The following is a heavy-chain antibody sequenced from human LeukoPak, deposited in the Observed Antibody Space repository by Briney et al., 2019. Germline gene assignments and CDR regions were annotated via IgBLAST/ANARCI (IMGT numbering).Heavy chain of an antibody. D-gene: IGHD1-1*01. V-gene: IGHV3-33*01. J-gene: IGHJ4*02. CDR2: IWYDGSTK. Sequence: SGGSLRLSCAASGFTFISYVMHWVRQAPGKGLEWVAVIWYDGSTKHYADSVKGRFTISRGNAKNSLFLQMNVLRAEDTAVYYCARNTGTYDYWGQGTLVTVSS. CDR3: ARNTGTYDY. CDR1: GFTFISYV.